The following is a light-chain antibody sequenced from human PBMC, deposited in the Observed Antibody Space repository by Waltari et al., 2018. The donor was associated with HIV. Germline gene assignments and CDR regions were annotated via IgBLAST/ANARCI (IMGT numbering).Light chain of an antibody. V-gene: IGLV3-21*02. CDR2: ADS. Sequence: SSVLTQPPSVSVAPGQTARITCGGNNIGSNTVHWYQQSPGQAPVLVVHADSDRPSGIPERFSGSNSGNTATLTISRVEAGDEADYYCQVWDSRSDHPVLGGGTRLTVL. CDR3: QVWDSRSDHPV. CDR1: NIGSNT. J-gene: IGLJ3*02.